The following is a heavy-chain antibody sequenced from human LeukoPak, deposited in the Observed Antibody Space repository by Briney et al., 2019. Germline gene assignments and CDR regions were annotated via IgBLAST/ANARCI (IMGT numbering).Heavy chain of an antibody. CDR3: ARGLGYCTSTTCLLPFDY. D-gene: IGHD2-2*01. CDR1: GFTFSSYE. Sequence: GVSLRLSCAASGFTFSSYEMNWVRQAPGKGLEWLLHISNSGSSIHYADSVKGRFTVSRDNSKNTLYLQMNSLRAEDTAMYYCARGLGYCTSTTCLLPFDYWGQGTLVTVSS. CDR2: ISNSGSSI. J-gene: IGHJ4*02. V-gene: IGHV3-48*03.